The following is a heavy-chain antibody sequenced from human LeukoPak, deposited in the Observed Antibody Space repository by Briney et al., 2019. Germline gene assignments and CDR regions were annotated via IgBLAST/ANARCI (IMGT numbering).Heavy chain of an antibody. CDR3: AREKREWELPAGFDY. J-gene: IGHJ4*01. D-gene: IGHD1-26*01. CDR1: GGTISSSNW. V-gene: IGHV4-4*02. CDR2: IYHSGST. Sequence: SETLSLTCAVSGGTISSSNWWSWVRQPPGKGLEWIGEIYHSGSTNYNPSLKSRVTISVDKSKNQFSLKLSSVTAADTAVYYCAREKREWELPAGFDYWGHGTLVTVSS.